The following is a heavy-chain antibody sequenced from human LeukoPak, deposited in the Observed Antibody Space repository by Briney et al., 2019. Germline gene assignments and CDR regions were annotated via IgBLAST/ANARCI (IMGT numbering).Heavy chain of an antibody. D-gene: IGHD3-10*01. Sequence: GGSLRLSCAASGFTFSSYWMSWVRQAPGKGLEWVANIKQDGSEKYYVDSVKGRFTISRDNARNSLYLQMNSLRAEDTAVYYCAREVRYYYYYMDVWGKGTTVTVSS. CDR3: AREVRYYYYYMDV. CDR2: IKQDGSEK. J-gene: IGHJ6*03. V-gene: IGHV3-7*01. CDR1: GFTFSSYW.